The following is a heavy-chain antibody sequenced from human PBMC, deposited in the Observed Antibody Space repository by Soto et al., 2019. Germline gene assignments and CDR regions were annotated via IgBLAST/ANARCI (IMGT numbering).Heavy chain of an antibody. Sequence: EVQLVESGGGLVQPGGSLRLSCAASGFTFNNYWMHWVRQAPGKGLMWVSHIEGDGFRTTYADSVRDRFTISRDNAKNALYLQMHSLRAEDTAVYFCARDDPGNGIEFWGQGTLVTVSS. D-gene: IGHD1-1*01. V-gene: IGHV3-74*03. CDR2: IEGDGFRT. CDR1: GFTFNNYW. J-gene: IGHJ4*02. CDR3: ARDDPGNGIEF.